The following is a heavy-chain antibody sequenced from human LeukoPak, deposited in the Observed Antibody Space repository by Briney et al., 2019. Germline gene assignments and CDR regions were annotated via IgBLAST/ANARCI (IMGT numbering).Heavy chain of an antibody. V-gene: IGHV3-7*01. CDR2: IKQDGSEK. Sequence: PGGSLRLSCAASGFTFSSYWMSWVRQAPGKGLEWVANIKQDGSEKYYVDSVKGRFTISRDKAKNSLYLQMNSLRAEDTAVYYCARDKSVGAPPDAFDIWGQGTMVTVSS. J-gene: IGHJ3*02. CDR1: GFTFSSYW. CDR3: ARDKSVGAPPDAFDI. D-gene: IGHD1-26*01.